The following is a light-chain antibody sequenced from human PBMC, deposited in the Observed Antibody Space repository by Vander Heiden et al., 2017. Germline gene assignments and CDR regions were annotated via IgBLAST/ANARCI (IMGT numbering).Light chain of an antibody. CDR1: QSVLYSSNNKNY. J-gene: IGKJ2*01. Sequence: DIVMTQSPASLAVSLGERATINCESSQSVLYSSNNKNYLAWYQQKPGQPPKLRIYWASTRESGVPDRFSGSGSGTDFTRTISSLQAEDVAVYYCQQYYSTPYTCGQGTKLEIK. V-gene: IGKV4-1*01. CDR2: WAS. CDR3: QQYYSTPYT.